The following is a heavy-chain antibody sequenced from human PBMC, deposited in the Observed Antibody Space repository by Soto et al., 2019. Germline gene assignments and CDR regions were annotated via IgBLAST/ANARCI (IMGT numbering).Heavy chain of an antibody. J-gene: IGHJ3*02. D-gene: IGHD5-12*01. V-gene: IGHV1-69*13. Sequence: ASVKVSCKASRGTFSSYAISWVRQAPGQGLEWMGGIIPIFGTANYAQKFQGRVTITADESTSTAYMELSSLRSEDTAVYYCVREKGGVEMATIPAFDIWGQGTMVTVSS. CDR3: VREKGGVEMATIPAFDI. CDR1: RGTFSSYA. CDR2: IIPIFGTA.